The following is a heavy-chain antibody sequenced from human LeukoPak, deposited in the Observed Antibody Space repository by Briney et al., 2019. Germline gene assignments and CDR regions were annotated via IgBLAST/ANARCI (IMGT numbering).Heavy chain of an antibody. CDR2: INHSGST. J-gene: IGHJ6*02. CDR1: GGSFSGYY. V-gene: IGHV4-34*01. Sequence: SETLSLTCAVYGGSFSGYYWSWIRQPPGKGLEWIGEINHSGSTNYNPSLKSRVTISVDTSKNQFSLKLSSVTAADTAVCYCARREIRYYYYGMDVWGQGTTVTVSS. CDR3: ARREIRYYYYGMDV.